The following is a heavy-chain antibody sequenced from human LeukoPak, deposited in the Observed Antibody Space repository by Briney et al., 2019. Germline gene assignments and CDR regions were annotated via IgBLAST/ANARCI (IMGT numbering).Heavy chain of an antibody. CDR3: ARVQTNSGYVTMGIYYYYYMDV. CDR1: GYTFTSYG. CDR2: ISAYNGNT. Sequence: GASVKVSCKASGYTFTSYGISWVRQAPGQGLEWMGWISAYNGNTNYAQKLQGRVTMTTDTSTSTAYMELRSLRSDDTAVYYCARVQTNSGYVTMGIYYYYYMDVWGKGTTVTVSS. D-gene: IGHD5-12*01. V-gene: IGHV1-18*01. J-gene: IGHJ6*03.